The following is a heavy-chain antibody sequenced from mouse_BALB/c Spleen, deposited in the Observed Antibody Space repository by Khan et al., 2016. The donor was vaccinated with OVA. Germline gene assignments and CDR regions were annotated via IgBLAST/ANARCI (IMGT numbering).Heavy chain of an antibody. CDR1: GFTFSSYS. CDR2: ITSGGSYT. CDR3: SRDRNYYGSSFYFDY. J-gene: IGHJ2*01. Sequence: EVELVESGGGLVKPGGSLKFSCAASGFTFSSYSMSWVRQTPEKRLEWVATITSGGSYTYYPDSVKGRFTISRDNAKNTLYLQMSSLKSEDTAMYYFSRDRNYYGSSFYFDYWGQGTTLTVSS. V-gene: IGHV5-6-4*01. D-gene: IGHD1-1*01.